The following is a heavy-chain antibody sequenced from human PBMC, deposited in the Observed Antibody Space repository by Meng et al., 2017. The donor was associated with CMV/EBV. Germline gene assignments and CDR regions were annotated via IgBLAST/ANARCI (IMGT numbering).Heavy chain of an antibody. CDR2: ISYDGSNK. CDR1: GFTFSSYW. J-gene: IGHJ6*02. Sequence: GESLKISCAASGFTFSSYWMSWVRQAPGKGLEWVAVISYDGSNKYYADSVKGRFTISRDNSKNTLYLQMNSLRAEDTAVYYCARERQLWSNYYGMDVWGQGTTVTVSS. D-gene: IGHD5-18*01. CDR3: ARERQLWSNYYGMDV. V-gene: IGHV3-30*03.